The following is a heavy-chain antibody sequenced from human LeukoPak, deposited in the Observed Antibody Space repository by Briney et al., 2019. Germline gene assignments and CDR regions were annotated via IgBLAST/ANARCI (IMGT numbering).Heavy chain of an antibody. D-gene: IGHD3-22*01. J-gene: IGHJ4*02. V-gene: IGHV3-30-3*01. CDR3: AREGDYYDSSGYSRGYFDY. CDR2: ISYDGSNK. CDR1: GFTFSSYA. Sequence: PGRSLRLSCAASGFTFSSYAMHWVRQAPGKGLEWVAVISYDGSNKYYADSVKGRFTISRDNSKNTLYLQMNSLRAEDTAVYYRAREGDYYDSSGYSRGYFDYWGQGTLVTVSS.